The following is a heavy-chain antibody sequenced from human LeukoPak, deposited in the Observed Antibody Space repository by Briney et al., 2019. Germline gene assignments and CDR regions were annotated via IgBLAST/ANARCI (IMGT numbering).Heavy chain of an antibody. V-gene: IGHV4-38-2*02. Sequence: PSETLSLTCTVSGYSISSGYYWGWIRQPPGKGLEWIGSIYHSGSTYYNPSLKSRVTISVDTSKNQFSLKLSSATAADTAVYYCARVGASYYGSGSYPLYYYYMDVRGKGTTVTVSS. CDR2: IYHSGST. CDR1: GYSISSGYY. D-gene: IGHD3-10*01. CDR3: ARVGASYYGSGSYPLYYYYMDV. J-gene: IGHJ6*03.